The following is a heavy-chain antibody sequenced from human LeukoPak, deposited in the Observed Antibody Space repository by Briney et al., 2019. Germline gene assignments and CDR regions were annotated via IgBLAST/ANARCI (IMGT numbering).Heavy chain of an antibody. CDR1: GFTFSSYS. CDR3: ARDTAMVFSGMDV. J-gene: IGHJ6*02. CDR2: ISSSSSYI. D-gene: IGHD5-18*01. Sequence: GGSLRLSCAASGFTFSSYSMNWVRQAPGKGLEWVSSISSSSSYIYYADSVKGRFTISRDNAKNSLYLQMNSLRAEDTAVYYCARDTAMVFSGMDVWGQGTMVTVSS. V-gene: IGHV3-21*01.